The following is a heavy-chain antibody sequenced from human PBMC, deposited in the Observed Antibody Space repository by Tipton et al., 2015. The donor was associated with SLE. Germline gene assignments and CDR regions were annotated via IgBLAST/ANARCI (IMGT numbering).Heavy chain of an antibody. V-gene: IGHV4-59*12. CDR3: ARDNFGMADY. D-gene: IGHD3-10*01. J-gene: IGHJ4*02. Sequence: TLSLTCTVSGGSISSYYWSWIRQPPGKGLEWIGYIYYSGSTNYNPSLKSRVTISVDTSKNQFSLKLSSVTAADTAVYYCARDNFGMADYWGQGTLVTVSS. CDR1: GGSISSYY. CDR2: IYYSGST.